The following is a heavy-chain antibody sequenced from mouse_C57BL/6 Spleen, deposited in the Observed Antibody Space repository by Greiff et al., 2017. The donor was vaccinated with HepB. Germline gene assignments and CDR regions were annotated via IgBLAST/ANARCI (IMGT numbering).Heavy chain of an antibody. J-gene: IGHJ2*01. CDR3: VRGTRSGTGDDFDY. D-gene: IGHD4-1*01. CDR2: IRSKSNNYAT. Sequence: EVKLMESGGGLVQPKGSLKLSCAASGFSFNTYAMNWVRQAPGKGLEWVARIRSKSNNYATYYADSVKDRFTISRDDSESMLYLQMNNLKTEDTAMYYCVRGTRSGTGDDFDYWGQGTTLTVSS. CDR1: GFSFNTYA. V-gene: IGHV10-1*01.